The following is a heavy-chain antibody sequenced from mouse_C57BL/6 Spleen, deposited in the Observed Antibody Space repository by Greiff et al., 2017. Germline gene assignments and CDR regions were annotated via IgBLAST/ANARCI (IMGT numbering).Heavy chain of an antibody. CDR3: ARSGSMVRSMDD. CDR2: LYPGDGDT. CDR1: GYAFSSSW. Sequence: QVQLQQSGPELVKPGASVKISCKASGYAFSSSWMNWVKQRPGKGLEWIGRLYPGDGDTNYNGKFKGKATLTADKSSSTAYMQLSSLTSEDSAVYFCARSGSMVRSMDDWGQGTSVTVSS. V-gene: IGHV1-82*01. J-gene: IGHJ4*01. D-gene: IGHD1-1*02.